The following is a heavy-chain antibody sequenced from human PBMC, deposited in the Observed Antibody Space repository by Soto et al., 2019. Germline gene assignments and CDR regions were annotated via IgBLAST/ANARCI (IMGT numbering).Heavy chain of an antibody. V-gene: IGHV1-18*01. CDR1: GSTFPSYG. Sequence: ASVKVSCKASGSTFPSYGISWVRQAPGQGLEWMGWISAYNGNTNYAQKLQGRVTMTTDTSTSTAYMELRSLRSDDTAVYYCVRDPKWSSYGAPLPPDYWGQGNLVTIS. CDR2: ISAYNGNT. CDR3: VRDPKWSSYGAPLPPDY. D-gene: IGHD4-17*01. J-gene: IGHJ4*02.